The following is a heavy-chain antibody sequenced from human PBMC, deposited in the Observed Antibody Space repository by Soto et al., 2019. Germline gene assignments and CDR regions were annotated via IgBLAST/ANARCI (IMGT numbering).Heavy chain of an antibody. Sequence: SSAASGFTFSSYSMNWVRQAPGKGLEWVSSISSSSSYIYYADSVKGRLTISRDNAKNSLYLQMNSLRAEDTAVYYCARDKGPLERAFDIWGQGTMVTVSS. CDR3: ARDKGPLERAFDI. CDR1: GFTFSSYS. V-gene: IGHV3-21*01. D-gene: IGHD6-25*01. CDR2: ISSSSSYI. J-gene: IGHJ3*02.